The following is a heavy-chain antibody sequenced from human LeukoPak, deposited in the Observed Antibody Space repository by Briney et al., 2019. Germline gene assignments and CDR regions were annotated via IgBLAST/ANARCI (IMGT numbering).Heavy chain of an antibody. Sequence: ASVKVSCKASGYTFTSYDINWVRQATGQGLEWMGWMNPNSGNTGYAQKFQGRVTMTRNTSISTAYMELSSLRSEDTAVYYCARVKGSSSYYYYYYGMDVWGQGTTVTVSS. CDR2: MNPNSGNT. CDR1: GYTFTSYD. D-gene: IGHD6-6*01. J-gene: IGHJ6*02. V-gene: IGHV1-8*01. CDR3: ARVKGSSSYYYYYYGMDV.